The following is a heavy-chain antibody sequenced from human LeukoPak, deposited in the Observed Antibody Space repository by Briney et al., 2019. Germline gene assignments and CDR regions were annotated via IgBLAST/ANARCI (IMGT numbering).Heavy chain of an antibody. CDR2: ISWDGGST. CDR1: GFTFDDYA. CDR3: AKSREPDEEGGGYNY. Sequence: GGSLRLSCAASGFTFDDYAMHWVRQAPGKGLEWVSLISWDGGSTYYADSVKGRFTISRDNSKNSLYLQMNSLRAEDTALYYCAKSREPDEEGGGYNYWGQGTLVTVSS. J-gene: IGHJ4*02. V-gene: IGHV3-43D*03. D-gene: IGHD3-16*01.